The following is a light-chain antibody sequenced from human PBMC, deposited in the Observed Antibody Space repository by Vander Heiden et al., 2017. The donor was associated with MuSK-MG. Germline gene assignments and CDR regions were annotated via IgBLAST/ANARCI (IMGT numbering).Light chain of an antibody. V-gene: IGLV2-14*01. J-gene: IGLJ2*01. CDR3: TSYTTSSTLV. Sequence: QSAMTQPASVSGSPGQSITISCTGTSSDVGGYNYVSWYQQPPGNAPKLMIYDVSIRPSGVSNRFSGSKSGTTASLPISGLQAEDEADYYCTSYTTSSTLVFGGGTKLTVL. CDR1: SSDVGGYNY. CDR2: DVS.